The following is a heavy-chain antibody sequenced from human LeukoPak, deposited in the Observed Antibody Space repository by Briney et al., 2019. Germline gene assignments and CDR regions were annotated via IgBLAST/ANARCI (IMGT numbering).Heavy chain of an antibody. CDR3: ARDGRNYGSGSLDY. Sequence: GGSLRLSCAASGFTFSSYAMSWVRQAPGKGLEWVSAISGSGGSTYYADSVKGRFTISRDNSKNTLYLQMNSLRAEDTAVYYCARDGRNYGSGSLDYWGQGTLVTVSS. J-gene: IGHJ4*02. CDR1: GFTFSSYA. D-gene: IGHD3-10*01. CDR2: ISGSGGST. V-gene: IGHV3-23*01.